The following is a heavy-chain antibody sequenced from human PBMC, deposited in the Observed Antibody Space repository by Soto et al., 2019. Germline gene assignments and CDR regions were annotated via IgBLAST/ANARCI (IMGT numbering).Heavy chain of an antibody. J-gene: IGHJ3*01. CDR2: IFGSGRTT. CDR3: AKSQSGSFFAAFDL. V-gene: IGHV3-23*01. Sequence: GGSLRLSCAASGFDLSSDVMNWVRQDPGKGLEWVASIFGSGRTTYYADSVKGRFNISRDNSKNTLYLQLNSLRVEDTALYYCAKSQSGSFFAAFDLWGQGTMVTV. CDR1: GFDLSSDV. D-gene: IGHD1-26*01.